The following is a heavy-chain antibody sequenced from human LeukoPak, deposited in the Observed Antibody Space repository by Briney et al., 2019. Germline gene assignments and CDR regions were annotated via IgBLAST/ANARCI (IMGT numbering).Heavy chain of an antibody. Sequence: GGSLRLSCAASGFTFSSYEMNWVRQAPGKGLEWVSYISSSGSTIYYADSVKGRFTISRDNAKNSLYLQMNSLRAEDTAVYYCAGDECSRLFLHFLHRIDVWGQGTTVTVSS. V-gene: IGHV3-48*03. CDR3: AGDECSRLFLHFLHRIDV. CDR1: GFTFSSYE. J-gene: IGHJ6*02. D-gene: IGHD6-13*01. CDR2: ISSSGSTI.